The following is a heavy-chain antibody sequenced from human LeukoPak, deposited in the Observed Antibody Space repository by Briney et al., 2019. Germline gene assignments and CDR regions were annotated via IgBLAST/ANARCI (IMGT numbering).Heavy chain of an antibody. V-gene: IGHV4-34*01. D-gene: IGHD2-2*01. CDR3: ARHGNIVVLPATSKAFDI. CDR2: INHSGST. J-gene: IGHJ3*02. Sequence: SETLSLTCAAYGGSFSGYYWSWIRQPPGKGLEWIGEINHSGSTNYNPSLKSRVTTSVDTSKSQFSLRLSSVTAADTAVYYCARHGNIVVLPATSKAFDIWGQGTMVTVSS. CDR1: GGSFSGYY.